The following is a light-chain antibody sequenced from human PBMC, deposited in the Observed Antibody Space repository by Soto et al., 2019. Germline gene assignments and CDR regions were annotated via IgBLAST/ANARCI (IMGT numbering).Light chain of an antibody. CDR1: VGSYNL. CDR3: CSYGVSTWV. CDR2: EGN. V-gene: IGLV2-23*01. Sequence: QSALTQPASVSGSPGQSITISCTDVGSYNLLTLYEHHPGKAPTIIIYEGNKRPSGVSNRFSGSQSGNTASPTISGLQAEDEAYYYCCSYGVSTWVFGVGTKVTVL. J-gene: IGLJ3*02.